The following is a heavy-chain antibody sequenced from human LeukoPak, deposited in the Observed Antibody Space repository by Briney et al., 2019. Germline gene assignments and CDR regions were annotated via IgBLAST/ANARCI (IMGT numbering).Heavy chain of an antibody. CDR3: ARLYCGGDCYSLYYFDY. Sequence: SETLSLTCTVSGGSISSYYWSWIRQPPGKGLEWIGYIYYSGSTNYNPSLKSRVTISVDTSKNQFSLKLSSVTAADTAVYYCARLYCGGDCYSLYYFDYWGQGTLVTVSS. CDR1: GGSISSYY. CDR2: IYYSGST. D-gene: IGHD2-21*02. V-gene: IGHV4-59*08. J-gene: IGHJ4*02.